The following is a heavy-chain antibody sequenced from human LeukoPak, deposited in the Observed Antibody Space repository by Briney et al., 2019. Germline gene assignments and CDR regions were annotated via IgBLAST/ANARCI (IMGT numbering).Heavy chain of an antibody. J-gene: IGHJ6*02. CDR2: ISGSGGST. CDR3: AKNKASIAAYRLKYYYYYGMDV. D-gene: IGHD6-6*01. V-gene: IGHV3-23*01. CDR1: GFTFSSYA. Sequence: GGSLRLSCAASGFTFSSYAMHWVRQAPGKGLEWVSAISGSGGSTYYADSVKGRFTISRDNSKNTLYLQMNSLRAEDTAVYYCAKNKASIAAYRLKYYYYYGMDVWGQGTTVTVSS.